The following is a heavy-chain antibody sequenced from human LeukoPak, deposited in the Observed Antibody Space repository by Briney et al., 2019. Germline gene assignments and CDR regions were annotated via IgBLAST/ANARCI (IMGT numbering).Heavy chain of an antibody. D-gene: IGHD3-22*01. V-gene: IGHV3-74*01. J-gene: IGHJ4*02. CDR2: INSDGSST. Sequence: PGGSLRFSCAASGFTFSAFWMHWVRQAPGKGLVWVSRINSDGSSTTYADSVKGRFTVSRDNAKNTLYLQMGSLRAEDSAVYYCARGLVHDTSGYYSDYWGQGILVTVSS. CDR1: GFTFSAFW. CDR3: ARGLVHDTSGYYSDY.